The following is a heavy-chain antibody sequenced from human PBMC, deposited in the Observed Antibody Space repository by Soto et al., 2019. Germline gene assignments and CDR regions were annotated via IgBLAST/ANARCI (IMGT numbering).Heavy chain of an antibody. CDR3: ARKVVWTGPPYYDY. CDR1: GFTFSNSA. CDR2: ITVSGDNT. D-gene: IGHD3-3*01. J-gene: IGHJ4*02. V-gene: IGHV3-23*01. Sequence: VQLLESGGGLVQPGGSLRLSCAASGFTFSNSAMSWVRQAPVRGLEWVASITVSGDNTFYPDSVKGRFTISRDNSRNTLYLQMDSLRDDDTAIYYCARKVVWTGPPYYDYWGQGTLVTVSS.